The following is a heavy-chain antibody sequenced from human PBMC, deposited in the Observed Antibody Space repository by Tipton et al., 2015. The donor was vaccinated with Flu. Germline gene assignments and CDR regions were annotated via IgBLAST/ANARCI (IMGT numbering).Heavy chain of an antibody. CDR1: GFTFTSSA. J-gene: IGHJ4*02. CDR2: IVVGSGNT. CDR3: AVFSLGYCTNGVCSDYFDY. Sequence: QLVQSGPEVKKPGTSVKVSCKASGFTFTSSAVQWVRQARGQRLEWIGWIVVGSGNTNYAQKFQERVTITRDMSTSTAYMELSSLRSEDTAVYYCAVFSLGYCTNGVCSDYFDYWGQGTLVTVSS. D-gene: IGHD2-8*01. V-gene: IGHV1-58*01.